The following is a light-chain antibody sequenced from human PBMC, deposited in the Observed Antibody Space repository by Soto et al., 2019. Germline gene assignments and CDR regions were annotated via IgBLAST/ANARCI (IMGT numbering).Light chain of an antibody. CDR2: LGS. CDR3: MQALQTLPLT. CDR1: QSLLDTNGYNY. V-gene: IGKV2-28*01. J-gene: IGKJ5*01. Sequence: DLVMTQSPLSLPVTPGEPASISCRSSQSLLDTNGYNYLDWYLQKPGQSPQLLIYLGSHRASGVPDRFCGSGSGTDFTLKISRVEAEDVGVYYCMQALQTLPLTFGPGTRLEIK.